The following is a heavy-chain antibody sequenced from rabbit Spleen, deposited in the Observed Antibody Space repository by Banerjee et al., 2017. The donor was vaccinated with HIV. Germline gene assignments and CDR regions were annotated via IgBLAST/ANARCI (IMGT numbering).Heavy chain of an antibody. V-gene: IGHV1S43*01. CDR2: IWTGDGST. CDR3: ARDYNSGWDL. CDR1: GFSFSSYYY. Sequence: QEQLVESGGGLVQPEGSLTLTCTASGFSFSSYYYMCWVRQAPGKGLEWIACIWTGDGSTYYANSVKGRFTISSDNAQKTVDLQINSLTAADTASYFCARDYNSGWDLWGQGTLVTVS. J-gene: IGHJ4*01. D-gene: IGHD4-1*01.